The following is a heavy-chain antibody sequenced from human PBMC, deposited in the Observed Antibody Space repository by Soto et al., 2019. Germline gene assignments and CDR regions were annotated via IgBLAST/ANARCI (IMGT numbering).Heavy chain of an antibody. CDR1: EFSFSSSA. D-gene: IGHD2-2*02. Sequence: QMQLVQSGPEVKKPGTSVKVSCKASEFSFSSSAVQWVRQARGQRLEWIGWIVVGSGNTNYAQKFQERVTITRDMSTSTAYMELSSLRIEDTAVYYCAADRRVCSSTSCDRVDYWGQGTLVTVSS. J-gene: IGHJ4*02. CDR2: IVVGSGNT. CDR3: AADRRVCSSTSCDRVDY. V-gene: IGHV1-58*01.